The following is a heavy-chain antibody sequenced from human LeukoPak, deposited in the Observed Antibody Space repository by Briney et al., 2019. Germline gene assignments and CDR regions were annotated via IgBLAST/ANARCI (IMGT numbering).Heavy chain of an antibody. V-gene: IGHV1-3*01. D-gene: IGHD1-26*01. J-gene: IGHJ4*02. CDR1: GYTFTSYA. CDR2: INAGNGNT. Sequence: ASVKVSCTASGYTFTSYAMHWVRQAPGQRLEWMGWINAGNGNTKYSQKFQSRVTITRDTSASTAYMELSSLRSEDTAVYYCARNGGSYRFDYWGQGTLVTVSS. CDR3: ARNGGSYRFDY.